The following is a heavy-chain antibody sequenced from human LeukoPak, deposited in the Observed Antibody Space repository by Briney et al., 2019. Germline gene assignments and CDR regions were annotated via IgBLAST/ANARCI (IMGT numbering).Heavy chain of an antibody. V-gene: IGHV3-30-3*01. CDR3: ARSFDFWSGNYYYMDV. J-gene: IGHJ6*03. CDR2: ISYDGSNK. D-gene: IGHD3-3*01. Sequence: GRSLRLSCAASGFTFSSYAMRWVRQAPGKGLEWVAVISYDGSNKYYADSVKGRFTISRDNAKNSLYLQMNSLRAEDTAVYYCARSFDFWSGNYYYMDVWGKGTTVTVSS. CDR1: GFTFSSYA.